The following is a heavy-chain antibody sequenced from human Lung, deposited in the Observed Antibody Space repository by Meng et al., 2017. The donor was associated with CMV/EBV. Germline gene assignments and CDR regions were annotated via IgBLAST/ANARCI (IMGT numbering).Heavy chain of an antibody. CDR3: AREAGRDGYATPKFDY. J-gene: IGHJ4*02. V-gene: IGHV4-31*03. D-gene: IGHD5-24*01. CDR2: IYYTGST. Sequence: QGQPQEPGPRRVKPSQTLSLPCTVSGGSIGSGGYYWSWIRQHPGKGLEWIGYIYYTGSTFYNPSLKSRVTISVDTSKNQFSLKLIPATAADTAVYYCAREAGRDGYATPKFDYWGQGTLVTVSS. CDR1: GGSIGSGGYY.